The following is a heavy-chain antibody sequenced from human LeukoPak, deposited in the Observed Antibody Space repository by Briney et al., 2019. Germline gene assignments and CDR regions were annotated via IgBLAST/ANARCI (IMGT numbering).Heavy chain of an antibody. Sequence: PSETLSLTCAVSGYSISSGYYWGWIRQPPGKGLEWIGSIYYSGSTYYNPSLKSRVTISVDTSKNQFSLKLSSVTAADTAVYYCARLGAFWSGYSDNWFDPWGQGTLVTVSS. CDR3: ARLGAFWSGYSDNWFDP. D-gene: IGHD3-3*01. CDR2: IYYSGST. V-gene: IGHV4-38-2*01. J-gene: IGHJ5*02. CDR1: GYSISSGYY.